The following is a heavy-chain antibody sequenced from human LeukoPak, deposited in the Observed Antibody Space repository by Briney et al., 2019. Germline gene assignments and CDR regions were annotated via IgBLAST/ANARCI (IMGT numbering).Heavy chain of an antibody. D-gene: IGHD6-13*01. CDR2: ISWNSGSI. J-gene: IGHJ3*02. V-gene: IGHV3-9*01. Sequence: GRSLRLSCAASGFTFDDYAMHWVRQAPGKGLEWVSGISWNSGSIGYADSVKGRFTISRDNAKNSLYLQMNSLRAEDTALYYCAKGRAAAGTDAFDIWGQGTMVTVSS. CDR1: GFTFDDYA. CDR3: AKGRAAAGTDAFDI.